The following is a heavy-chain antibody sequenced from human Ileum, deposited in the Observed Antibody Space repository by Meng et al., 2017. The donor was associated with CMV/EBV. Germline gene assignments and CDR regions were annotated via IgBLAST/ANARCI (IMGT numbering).Heavy chain of an antibody. D-gene: IGHD2-15*01. J-gene: IGHJ4*02. CDR1: GGSITSGNYY. CDR2: IYYSGSP. V-gene: IGHV4-30-4*08. CDR3: VRQVVAASFDY. Sequence: QVQLQASGPGLAMPSQSLSLTCTVSGGSITSGNYYWSWIRQPPGRGLEWIGYIYYSGSPYYKPSLKSRVTISLDTSKTQFSLNLRSVTATDSAVYYCVRQVVAASFDYWGQGALVTVSS.